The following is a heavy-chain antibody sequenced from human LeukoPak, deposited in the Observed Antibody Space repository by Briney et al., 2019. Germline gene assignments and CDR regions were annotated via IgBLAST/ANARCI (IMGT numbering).Heavy chain of an antibody. CDR1: GGTFSSYT. CDR2: IIPILGIA. D-gene: IGHD3-22*01. Sequence: ASVKVSRKASGGTFSSYTISWVRQAPGQGLEWMGRIIPILGIANYAQKFQGRVTITADKSTSTAYMELSSLRSEDTAVYYCARGPYYDSSGYVLDYWGQGTLVTVSS. CDR3: ARGPYYDSSGYVLDY. V-gene: IGHV1-69*02. J-gene: IGHJ4*02.